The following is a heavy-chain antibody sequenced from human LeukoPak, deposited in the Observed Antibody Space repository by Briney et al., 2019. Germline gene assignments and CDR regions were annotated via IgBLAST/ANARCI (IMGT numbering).Heavy chain of an antibody. D-gene: IGHD3-22*01. CDR1: GGSLTTGPDH. CDR2: TYTSWST. J-gene: IGHJ3*02. V-gene: IGHV4-61*02. CDR3: ARGYGYYDTSGYFDAFDI. Sequence: SETLYLTCTVSGGSLTTGPDHWSGIHPPDGQGLEWIRRTYTSWSTNYSHSRKSRVTMSIDTSKNHFSLKLSSVTAADTAVYYCARGYGYYDTSGYFDAFDIWGQGTVVTVSS.